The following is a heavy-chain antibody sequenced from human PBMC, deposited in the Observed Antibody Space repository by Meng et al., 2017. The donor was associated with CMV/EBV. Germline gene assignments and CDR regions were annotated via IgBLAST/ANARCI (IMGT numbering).Heavy chain of an antibody. CDR3: ARGRRLRPFDY. CDR2: INHSGST. CDR1: GGSFSGYY. Sequence: LTCAVYGGSFSGYYWSWVRQPPGKGLEWIGEINHSGSTNYNPSLKSRVTISVDTSKNQFSLKLSSVTAADTAVYYCARGRRLRPFDYWGQGTLVTVSS. J-gene: IGHJ4*02. D-gene: IGHD5-12*01. V-gene: IGHV4-34*01.